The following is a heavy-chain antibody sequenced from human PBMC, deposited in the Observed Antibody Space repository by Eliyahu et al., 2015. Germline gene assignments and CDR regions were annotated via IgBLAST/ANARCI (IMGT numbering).Heavy chain of an antibody. CDR3: ARGSDYDTNIFDS. V-gene: IGHV1-2*02. CDR2: VNGDSGDA. CDR1: ALSLTGHF. D-gene: IGHD2-8*01. Sequence: QVQLVQSDAEVKKPGASVKVSCKTSALSLTGHFFHWVRPAPGQGLEWMGWVNGDSGDANYAQKFQGRVTLTRDTATSVVYMEVSGLTSDDTAIYFCARGSDYDTNIFDSWGEGTLVTVSS. J-gene: IGHJ4*02.